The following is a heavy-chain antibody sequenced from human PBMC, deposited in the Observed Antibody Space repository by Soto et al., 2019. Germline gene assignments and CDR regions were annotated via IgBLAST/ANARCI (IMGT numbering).Heavy chain of an antibody. CDR3: ARAASTYYDFWSGYSAWGGHYYYYYMDV. CDR1: GYTFTSYD. D-gene: IGHD3-3*01. Sequence: ASVKVSCKASGYTFTSYDINWVRQATGQGLEWMGWMNPNSGNTGYAQKFQGRVTMTRNTSISTAYMELSSLRSEDTAVYYCARAASTYYDFWSGYSAWGGHYYYYYMDVWGKGTTVTVSS. V-gene: IGHV1-8*01. J-gene: IGHJ6*03. CDR2: MNPNSGNT.